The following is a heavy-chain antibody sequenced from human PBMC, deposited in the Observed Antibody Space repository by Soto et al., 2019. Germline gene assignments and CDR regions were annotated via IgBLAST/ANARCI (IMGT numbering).Heavy chain of an antibody. D-gene: IGHD1-7*01. CDR1: GFTFNNYY. CDR3: ARWNYLVRWPGVDV. J-gene: IGHJ6*04. V-gene: IGHV3-11*01. CDR2: VSGRGSSV. Sequence: QVQLVESGGGLVKPGGSLRLSCAASGFTFNNYYLAWIRRAPGKGVEWVSYVSGRGSSVVYTDSLKGRFTMSRDNAKRSVYLQMNSLTVEDTAVYYCARWNYLVRWPGVDVWGKGTTVTVSS.